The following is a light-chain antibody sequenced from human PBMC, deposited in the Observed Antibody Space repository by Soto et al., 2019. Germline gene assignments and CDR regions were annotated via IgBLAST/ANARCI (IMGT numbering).Light chain of an antibody. CDR1: SSDVGGYNY. V-gene: IGLV2-14*01. CDR2: DVS. J-gene: IGLJ1*01. Sequence: QSALTHPASVSGSPGQSITISCTGTSSDVGGYNYVSWYQQYPGKAPKLMIFDVSYRPSGVSNRFSGSKSGNTASLTISGLQAEDEADYYCSSYTSSSSNVFGTGTKVTVL. CDR3: SSYTSSSSNV.